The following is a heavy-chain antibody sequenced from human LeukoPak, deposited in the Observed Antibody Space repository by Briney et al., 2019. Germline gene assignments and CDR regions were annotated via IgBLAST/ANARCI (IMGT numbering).Heavy chain of an antibody. CDR2: IYYSGST. CDR3: ARDTSSGWYRYFDY. J-gene: IGHJ4*02. CDR1: GGSISSYY. D-gene: IGHD6-19*01. Sequence: PSETLSLTCTVSGGSISSYYWSWIRQPPGKGLEWIGYIYYSGSTNYNPSLKSRVTISVDTSKNQFSLKLSSVTAADTAVYYCARDTSSGWYRYFDYWGQGTLVTVSS. V-gene: IGHV4-59*01.